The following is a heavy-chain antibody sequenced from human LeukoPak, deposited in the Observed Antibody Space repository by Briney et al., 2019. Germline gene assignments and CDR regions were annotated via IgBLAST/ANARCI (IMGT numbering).Heavy chain of an antibody. CDR2: INHSGST. CDR1: GGSFSGYY. Sequence: PSETLSLTCAVYGGSFSGYYWSWIRQPPGKGLEWIGEINHSGSTNYNPSLKSRVTISVDTSKNQFSLKLSSVTAEDTAVYYCASHAPGCYDFWSGYYCAYFDYWGQGTLVTVSS. V-gene: IGHV4-34*01. D-gene: IGHD3-3*01. CDR3: ASHAPGCYDFWSGYYCAYFDY. J-gene: IGHJ4*02.